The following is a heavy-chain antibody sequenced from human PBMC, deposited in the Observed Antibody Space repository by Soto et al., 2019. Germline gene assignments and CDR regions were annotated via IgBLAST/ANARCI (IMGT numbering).Heavy chain of an antibody. Sequence: GGSLRLSCAASGFTFSSYAMSWVRQAPGKGLEWVSAISGSGGSTYYADSVKGRFTISRDNSKNTLYLQMNSLRAEDTAVYYCAKGLEYSSSWYPSGNEYYFDYWGQGTLVTVSS. CDR3: AKGLEYSSSWYPSGNEYYFDY. J-gene: IGHJ4*02. CDR2: ISGSGGST. D-gene: IGHD6-13*01. V-gene: IGHV3-23*01. CDR1: GFTFSSYA.